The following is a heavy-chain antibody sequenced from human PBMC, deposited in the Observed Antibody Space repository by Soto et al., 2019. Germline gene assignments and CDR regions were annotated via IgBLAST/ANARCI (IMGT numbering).Heavy chain of an antibody. CDR1: GYTFSSYG. CDR3: ARGRDYGDFYFDY. J-gene: IGHJ4*02. D-gene: IGHD4-17*01. V-gene: IGHV1-18*01. CDR2: ISAYNGNT. Sequence: QVKLVQSGGEVKKPGASVKISCKASGYTFSSYGISWVRKAPGQGLEWMGWISAYNGNTNYAQKFQGRVTMTTDTSTSTAYMELRSLRSDDTAIYYCARGRDYGDFYFDYWGQGTLVTVSS.